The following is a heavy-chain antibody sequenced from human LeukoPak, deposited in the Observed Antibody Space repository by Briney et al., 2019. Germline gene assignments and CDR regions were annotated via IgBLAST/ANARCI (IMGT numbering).Heavy chain of an antibody. J-gene: IGHJ4*02. Sequence: SETLSLTCTVSGGSISSSSYYWGWIRQPPGKGLEWIGSIYYSGSTYYNPSLKSRVTISVDTSKNQFSLKLSSVTAADTAVYYRAGGIVATIPFGYWGQGTLVTVSS. V-gene: IGHV4-39*01. CDR3: AGGIVATIPFGY. CDR2: IYYSGST. D-gene: IGHD5-12*01. CDR1: GGSISSSSYY.